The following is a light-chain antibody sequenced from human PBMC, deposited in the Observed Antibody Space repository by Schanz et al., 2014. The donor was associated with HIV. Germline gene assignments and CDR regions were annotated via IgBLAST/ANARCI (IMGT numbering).Light chain of an antibody. V-gene: IGKV1-5*03. CDR1: QSISSW. Sequence: EIQMTQSPSTLSASVGDRVTITCRASQSISSWLAWYQRKPGKAPKLLIYQASNLESGVPSRFSGSGSGTEFTLTIGSLQPEDFATYYCQQPASYPLTFGGGTKVEIK. J-gene: IGKJ4*01. CDR2: QAS. CDR3: QQPASYPLT.